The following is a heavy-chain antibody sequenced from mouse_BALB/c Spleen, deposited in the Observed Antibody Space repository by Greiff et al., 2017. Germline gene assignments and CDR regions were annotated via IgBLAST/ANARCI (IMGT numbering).Heavy chain of an antibody. Sequence: EVQGVESGGGLVKPGGSLKLSCAASGFTFSDYYMYWVRQTPEKRLEWVATISDGGSYTYYPDSVKGRFTISRDNAKNNLYLQMSSLKSEDTAMYYCARDREFDYWGQGTTLTVSS. CDR1: GFTFSDYY. CDR3: ARDREFDY. V-gene: IGHV5-4*02. CDR2: ISDGGSYT. J-gene: IGHJ2*01. D-gene: IGHD3-1*01.